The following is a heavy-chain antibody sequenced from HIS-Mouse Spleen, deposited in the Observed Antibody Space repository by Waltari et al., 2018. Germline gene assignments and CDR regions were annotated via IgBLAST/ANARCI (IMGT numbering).Heavy chain of an antibody. CDR3: AREIPYSSSWYDWYFDL. CDR2: IYYSGST. V-gene: IGHV4-39*07. J-gene: IGHJ2*01. CDR1: GCSISSSSYY. Sequence: QLQLQESGPGLVKPSETLSLTCTVSGCSISSSSYYWGWIRQPPGKGLEWIGSIYYSGSTYYQPSLKSRVTISVDTSKNQFSLKLSSVTAADTAVYYCAREIPYSSSWYDWYFDLWGRGTLVTVSS. D-gene: IGHD6-13*01.